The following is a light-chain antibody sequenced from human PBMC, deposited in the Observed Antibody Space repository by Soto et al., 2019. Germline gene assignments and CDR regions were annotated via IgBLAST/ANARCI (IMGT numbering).Light chain of an antibody. CDR2: DAS. Sequence: EIVLTQSPGTLSLSPGERATLSCRASQRVSSSYLAWYQQKSGQAPRLLIYDASSRATGTPDRFRGSGSGTDFTLTISRLEPEDFADYYCQQYGTSPWTFGQGTNVEIK. CDR3: QQYGTSPWT. CDR1: QRVSSSY. V-gene: IGKV3-20*01. J-gene: IGKJ1*01.